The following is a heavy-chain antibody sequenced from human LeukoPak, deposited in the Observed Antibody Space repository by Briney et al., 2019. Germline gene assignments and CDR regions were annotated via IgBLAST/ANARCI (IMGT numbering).Heavy chain of an antibody. CDR1: GYTFTGYY. CDR3: ARIQRGYSRDAGDY. V-gene: IGHV1-2*02. J-gene: IGHJ4*02. CDR2: INPNSGGT. D-gene: IGHD5-18*01. Sequence: GESLKISCKASGYTFTGYYMHWVRQAPGQGLEWMGWINPNSGGTNYAQKFQGRVTMTRDTSISTAYMELSRLRSDDTAVYYCARIQRGYSRDAGDYWGQGTLVTVSS.